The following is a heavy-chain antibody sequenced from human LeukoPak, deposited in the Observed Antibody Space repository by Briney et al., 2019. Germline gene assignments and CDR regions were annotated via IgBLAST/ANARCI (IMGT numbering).Heavy chain of an antibody. D-gene: IGHD6-13*01. J-gene: IGHJ4*02. CDR1: GYTFTTYW. Sequence: GESLKISCKGSGYTFTTYWIGWVRQIPGKGLEWLGILYPGDSDPRYSPSFQGQLTISADKSISTAYLQWSSLKASDSAMYYCVRHGLGSSWFGFDYWGQGTLVTVSS. CDR3: VRHGLGSSWFGFDY. CDR2: LYPGDSDP. V-gene: IGHV5-51*01.